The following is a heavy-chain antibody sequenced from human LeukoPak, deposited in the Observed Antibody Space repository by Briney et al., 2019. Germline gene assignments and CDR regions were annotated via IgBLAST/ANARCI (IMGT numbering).Heavy chain of an antibody. CDR3: ARVGRPNDYGGTRPFDY. D-gene: IGHD4-23*01. V-gene: IGHV3-66*01. CDR2: IYSGGST. Sequence: PGGSLRLSCAASGFTVSSNYMSWVRQAPGKGLEWVSVIYSGGSTYYADSVKGRFTISRDNSKNTLYPQMNSLRAEDTAVYYCARVGRPNDYGGTRPFDYWGQGTLVTVSS. J-gene: IGHJ4*02. CDR1: GFTVSSNY.